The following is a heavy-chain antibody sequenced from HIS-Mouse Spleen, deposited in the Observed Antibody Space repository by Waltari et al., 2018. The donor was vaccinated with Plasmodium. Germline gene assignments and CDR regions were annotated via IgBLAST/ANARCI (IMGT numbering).Heavy chain of an antibody. CDR3: ARVPLESITGTYYFDY. CDR2: INHSGST. CDR1: GGSFSGYY. Sequence: QVQLQQWGAGLLKPSETLSLTCAVYGGSFSGYYWSWIRQPPGKGLEWIGEINHSGSTNYNPSLKSRVTISVETSKNQFSLKLSSVTAADTAVYYCARVPLESITGTYYFDYWGQGTLVTVSS. J-gene: IGHJ4*02. V-gene: IGHV4-34*01. D-gene: IGHD1-20*01.